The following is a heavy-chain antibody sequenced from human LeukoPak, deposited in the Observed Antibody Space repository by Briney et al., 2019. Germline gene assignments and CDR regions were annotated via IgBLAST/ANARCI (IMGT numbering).Heavy chain of an antibody. CDR1: GGSISSYY. Sequence: PSETLSLTCTVSGGSISSYYWSWIRQPPGKGLERIGEINHSGSTNYNPSLKSRVTISVDTSKNQFSLKLSSVTAADTAVYYCARANTIYRSYGMDVWGQGTTVTVSS. CDR2: INHSGST. J-gene: IGHJ6*02. CDR3: ARANTIYRSYGMDV. D-gene: IGHD3-9*01. V-gene: IGHV4-34*01.